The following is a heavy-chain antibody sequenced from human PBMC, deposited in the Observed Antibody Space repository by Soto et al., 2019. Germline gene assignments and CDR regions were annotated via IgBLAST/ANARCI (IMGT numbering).Heavy chain of an antibody. D-gene: IGHD6-13*01. J-gene: IGHJ3*02. CDR1: GFTFSSYS. CDR2: ISSSSGTI. V-gene: IGHV3-48*01. Sequence: GGSLRLSCAASGFTFSSYSMNWVRQAPGKGLEWVSYISSSSGTIYYADSVKGRFTISRDNAKNSLYLQMNSLRAEDTAVYYCAREIAAAVDAFDIWGQGTMVTVSS. CDR3: AREIAAAVDAFDI.